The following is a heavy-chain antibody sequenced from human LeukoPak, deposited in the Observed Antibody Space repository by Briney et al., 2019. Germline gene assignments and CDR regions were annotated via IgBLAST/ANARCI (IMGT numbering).Heavy chain of an antibody. Sequence: PSETLSLTCAVYGGSFSGYYWSWIRQPPGKGLEWIGYIYYSGSTNYNPSLKSRVTISVDTSKNQFSLKLSSVTAADTAVYYCARHGVAATRSFYFDYWGQGTLVTVSS. V-gene: IGHV4-59*08. CDR1: GGSFSGYY. J-gene: IGHJ4*02. CDR3: ARHGVAATRSFYFDY. D-gene: IGHD2-15*01. CDR2: IYYSGST.